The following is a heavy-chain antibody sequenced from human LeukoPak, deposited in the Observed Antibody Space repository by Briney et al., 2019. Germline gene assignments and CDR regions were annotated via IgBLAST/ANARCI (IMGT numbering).Heavy chain of an antibody. J-gene: IGHJ4*02. CDR2: VNHSGRT. Sequence: SETLSLTCAVYGGSFSDYWRTWIRQSPEKGLEWIGEVNHSGRTNYNPSLKSRVSISVDTSKNQFSLKLSSVTAADTAVYYCASQLGNQYSGSYYHYWGQGTLVTVSS. CDR3: ASQLGNQYSGSYYHY. V-gene: IGHV4-34*01. CDR1: GGSFSDYW. D-gene: IGHD1-26*01.